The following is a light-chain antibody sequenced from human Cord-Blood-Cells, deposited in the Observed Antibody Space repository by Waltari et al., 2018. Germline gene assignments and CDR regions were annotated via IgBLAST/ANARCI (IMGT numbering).Light chain of an antibody. J-gene: IGLJ3*02. Sequence: QSALTQPASVSGSPGQSITISCTGTSSDVGSYNLVSWYQQHPGKAPKLMIYEGSKRPSGVSNRFSGCMAGNTASLTISGLQAEDEADYYCCSYAGSSTWVFGGGTKLTVL. CDR1: SSDVGSYNL. CDR2: EGS. CDR3: CSYAGSSTWV. V-gene: IGLV2-23*01.